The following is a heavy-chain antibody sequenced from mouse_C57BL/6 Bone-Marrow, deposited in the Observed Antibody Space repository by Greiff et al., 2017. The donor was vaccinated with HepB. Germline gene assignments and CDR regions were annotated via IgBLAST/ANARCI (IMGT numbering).Heavy chain of an antibody. V-gene: IGHV5-12*01. CDR2: ISNGGGST. Sequence: EVKLVQSGGGLVQPGGSLKLSCAASGFTFSDYYMYWVRQTPEKRLEWVAYISNGGGSTNYPDTVKGRFTISRDKAKNTRYLQMSRLKSEDTAMYYCASGGSSWFAYWGQGTLVTVSA. CDR3: ASGGSSWFAY. CDR1: GFTFSDYY. J-gene: IGHJ3*01.